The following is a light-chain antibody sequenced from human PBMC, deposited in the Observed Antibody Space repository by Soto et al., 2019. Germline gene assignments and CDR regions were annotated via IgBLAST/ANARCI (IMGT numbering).Light chain of an antibody. J-gene: IGKJ4*01. CDR2: AAS. CDR1: QCIYNY. CDR3: QKYDSAPLT. V-gene: IGKV1-27*01. Sequence: DIKMTQSPSSLSASVGDRVTITCRASQCIYNYVAWYQQKPGEVPELLIYAASTLQSGVPSRFSGSGSGTDFTLTISSLQPEDVAAYYCQKYDSAPLTFGGGTKVDIK.